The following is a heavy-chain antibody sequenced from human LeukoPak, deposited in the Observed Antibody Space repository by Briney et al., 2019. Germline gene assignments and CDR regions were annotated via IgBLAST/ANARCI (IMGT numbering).Heavy chain of an antibody. D-gene: IGHD1/OR15-1a*01. J-gene: IGHJ2*01. V-gene: IGHV3-23*01. Sequence: PGGSLRLSCAASGFTFRNYAMSWVRQAPGKGLEWVSGINGADTTTLYADSVKGRFTISRDNSKNALSLQMNSVRAEDTAVYYCVRNQWVEQYWYFDLWGRGTLVTVSS. CDR3: VRNQWVEQYWYFDL. CDR2: INGADTTT. CDR1: GFTFRNYA.